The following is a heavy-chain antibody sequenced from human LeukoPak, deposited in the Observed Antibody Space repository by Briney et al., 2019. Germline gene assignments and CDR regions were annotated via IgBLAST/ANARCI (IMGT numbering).Heavy chain of an antibody. J-gene: IGHJ2*01. CDR3: ASEGHNDHGDWYFDL. Sequence: PGRSLRLSCAASGITFSSYAMHWVRQAPGKGLEWVAVISYDGGNKYYAGSVRGRFTLSRDNSKNTLYLQVKSLRPEDTAVYYCASEGHNDHGDWYFDLWGRGTLVTVSS. CDR2: ISYDGGNK. CDR1: GITFSSYA. D-gene: IGHD5-24*01. V-gene: IGHV3-30*04.